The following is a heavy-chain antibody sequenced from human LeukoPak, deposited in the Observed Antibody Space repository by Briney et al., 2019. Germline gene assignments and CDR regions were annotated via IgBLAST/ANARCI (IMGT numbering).Heavy chain of an antibody. CDR2: IYYSGST. CDR1: GGSISSYY. J-gene: IGHJ3*02. Sequence: SETLSLTCTVSGGSISSYYWSWIRQPPGKGLEWIGYIYYSGSTNYNPSLKSRVTISVDTSKNQFSLKLSSVTAADTAVYYCARAVAGTLGAFDIWGQGTMVTVSS. D-gene: IGHD6-19*01. CDR3: ARAVAGTLGAFDI. V-gene: IGHV4-59*12.